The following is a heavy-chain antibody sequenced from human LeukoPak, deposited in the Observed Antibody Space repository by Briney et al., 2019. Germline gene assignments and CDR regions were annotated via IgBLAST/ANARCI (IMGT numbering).Heavy chain of an antibody. D-gene: IGHD3-22*01. J-gene: IGHJ4*02. Sequence: ETLSLTCAVYGGYFSGYYWRWIRPPPGKGLEWIGEINHSGSTNYNPALKSRVTISVDTSKNQFSLKLSSVTAADTAVYYCARGPPRYYYDSSGYHGEYYFDYWGQGTLVTVSS. CDR1: GGYFSGYY. CDR3: ARGPPRYYYDSSGYHGEYYFDY. V-gene: IGHV4-34*01. CDR2: INHSGST.